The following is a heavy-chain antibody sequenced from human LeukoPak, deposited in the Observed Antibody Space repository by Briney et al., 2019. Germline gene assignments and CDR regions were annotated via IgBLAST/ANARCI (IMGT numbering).Heavy chain of an antibody. CDR2: LSSSGDTI. V-gene: IGHV3-11*01. CDR1: GFTFSDYY. CDR3: TRNSGWYGLS. Sequence: PGGSLRLSCAASGFTFSDYYMSWIRQAPGKGLEWVSFLSSSGDTIYYADSVRGRFTISRDNAKNSLYLHLNSLRGEDTAVYYCTRNSGWYGLSWGQGTLVTVSS. J-gene: IGHJ1*01. D-gene: IGHD6-19*01.